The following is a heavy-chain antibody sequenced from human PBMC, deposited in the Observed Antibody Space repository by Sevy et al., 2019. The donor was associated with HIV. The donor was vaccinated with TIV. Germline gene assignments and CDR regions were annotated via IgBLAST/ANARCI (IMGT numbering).Heavy chain of an antibody. Sequence: SETLSLTCSVSGGSIRSDSYYWTWIRQHPGKGLEWIGYIFHNGNTYYNPSLKSRVSISVDTSKNQFSLMLRSVTAAETAVYYCARDHGYSNGWFPYYYYGMDVWGQGTTVTVSS. CDR3: ARDHGYSNGWFPYYYYGMDV. CDR1: GGSIRSDSYY. V-gene: IGHV4-31*03. D-gene: IGHD6-19*01. J-gene: IGHJ6*02. CDR2: IFHNGNT.